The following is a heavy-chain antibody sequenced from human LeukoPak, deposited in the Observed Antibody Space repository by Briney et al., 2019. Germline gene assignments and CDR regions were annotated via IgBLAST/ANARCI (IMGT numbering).Heavy chain of an antibody. J-gene: IGHJ4*02. CDR2: INPSGGSA. CDR3: ARQGTYSSAIGMGY. D-gene: IGHD6-19*01. V-gene: IGHV1-46*02. Sequence: GASVKVSCKASGYTFNNHYMYWVRQAPGQGLEWMGVINPSGGSASYAQKFQGRVTMTRDTSTRTVYMEVNSPRSEDTAVYYCARQGTYSSAIGMGYWGQGTLVTVSS. CDR1: GYTFNNHY.